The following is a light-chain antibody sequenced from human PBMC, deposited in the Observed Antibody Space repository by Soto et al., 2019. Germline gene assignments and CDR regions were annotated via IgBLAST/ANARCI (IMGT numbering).Light chain of an antibody. CDR2: WAS. V-gene: IGKV4-1*01. CDR3: QQYNTNSCS. Sequence: DIVMTQSPDSLAVSLGERATINCKSSQSVLYSPNNKNYLAWYQHKPGQPPKMLIYWASIRESGVPDRFSGSGSGTDFTLTISSLQSEDVAVYYCQQYNTNSCSFGQGTKFDIK. J-gene: IGKJ1*01. CDR1: QSVLYSPNNKNY.